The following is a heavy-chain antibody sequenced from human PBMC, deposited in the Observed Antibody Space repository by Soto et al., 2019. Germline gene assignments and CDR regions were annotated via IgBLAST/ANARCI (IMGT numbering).Heavy chain of an antibody. CDR1: VFPFGANA. J-gene: IGHJ4*02. CDR3: ARDRPGVAARPLYGY. D-gene: IGHD6-6*01. V-gene: IGHV3-7*01. Sequence: PGGSLRLSCVVSVFPFGANAMSWVRQAPGKGLEWVANIKQDGSEKYYVDSVKGRFTISRDNAKNSLYLQMNSLRAEDTAVYYCARDRPGVAARPLYGYWGQGTLVTVSS. CDR2: IKQDGSEK.